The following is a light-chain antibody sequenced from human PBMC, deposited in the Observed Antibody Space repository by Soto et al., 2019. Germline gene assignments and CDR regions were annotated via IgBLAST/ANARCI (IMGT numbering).Light chain of an antibody. V-gene: IGKV3-20*01. CDR2: GAS. CDR1: EGVASNY. Sequence: EIVMTQSPATLSLSPGERAALSCRSSEGVASNYLAWYQQKPGQAPRLLIHGASSRATGIPDRFSGSGSGTDFTLAISRLEPGDSAVYFCQQCDTSPWTFGQGTKVDIK. J-gene: IGKJ1*01. CDR3: QQCDTSPWT.